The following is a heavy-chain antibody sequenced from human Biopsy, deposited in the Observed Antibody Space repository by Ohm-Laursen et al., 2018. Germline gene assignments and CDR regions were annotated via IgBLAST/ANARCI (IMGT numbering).Heavy chain of an antibody. CDR2: ISPKNGNT. D-gene: IGHD3-3*01. CDR1: GYTFINNG. Sequence: GASVKASCKSSGYTFINNGTSWARQAPGHGLEWMGWISPKNGNTYFTQHFQDRITMTTDTSTTTAYMELKSLRSDDTAVYYCAADADGYYTEFDYWGPGTLVTVSS. V-gene: IGHV1-18*01. J-gene: IGHJ4*02. CDR3: AADADGYYTEFDY.